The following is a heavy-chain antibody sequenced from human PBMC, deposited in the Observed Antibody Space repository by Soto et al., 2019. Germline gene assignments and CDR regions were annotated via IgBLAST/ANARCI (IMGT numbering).Heavy chain of an antibody. CDR1: GFTFSSYS. D-gene: IGHD6-13*01. Sequence: EVQLVESGGGLVQPGGSLRLSCAASGFTFSSYSMNWVRQAPGKGLEWVSYISRSSSTIYYADSVQGRFTISRDNAKNSLYLHLTRLRAEDTAVYSCARHPERIAEIGWFDPWGQGTLVTVSS. CDR3: ARHPERIAEIGWFDP. CDR2: ISRSSSTI. J-gene: IGHJ5*02. V-gene: IGHV3-48*01.